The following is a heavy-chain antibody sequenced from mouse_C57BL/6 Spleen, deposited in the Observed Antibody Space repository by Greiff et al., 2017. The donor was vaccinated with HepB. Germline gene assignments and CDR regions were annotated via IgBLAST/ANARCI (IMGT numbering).Heavy chain of an antibody. CDR2: IWSGGST. V-gene: IGHV2-2*01. Sequence: VQLQQSGPGLVQPSQSLSITCTVSGFSLTSYGVHWVRQSPGKGLEWLGVIWSGGSTDYNAAFISRLSISKDNSKSQVFFKMYSLQADDTAIYYCARTRYYYGSSAYYYAMDYWGQGTSVTVSS. J-gene: IGHJ4*01. D-gene: IGHD1-1*01. CDR1: GFSLTSYG. CDR3: ARTRYYYGSSAYYYAMDY.